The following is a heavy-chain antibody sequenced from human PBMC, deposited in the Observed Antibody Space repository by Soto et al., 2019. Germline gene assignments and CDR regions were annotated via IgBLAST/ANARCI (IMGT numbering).Heavy chain of an antibody. Sequence: SETLSLTCTVSGGSTRSSLYQWVWIRQPPGKGLEWIGYIYYSGSTNYNPSLKSRVTISVDTSKNQFSLKLSSVTAADTAVYYCARTLGYCSSTSCYGPLHFDYWGQGTLVTVSS. V-gene: IGHV4-61*05. D-gene: IGHD2-2*01. CDR2: IYYSGST. CDR3: ARTLGYCSSTSCYGPLHFDY. J-gene: IGHJ4*02. CDR1: GGSTRSSLYQ.